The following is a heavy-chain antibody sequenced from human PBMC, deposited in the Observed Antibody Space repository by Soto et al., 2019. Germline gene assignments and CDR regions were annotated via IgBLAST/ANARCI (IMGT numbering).Heavy chain of an antibody. V-gene: IGHV3-33*01. CDR2: IWYDGSNK. CDR3: ARDRRFLEWLDY. J-gene: IGHJ4*02. CDR1: GFTFTSYG. D-gene: IGHD3-3*01. Sequence: QMHLVESGGGVVQPGRSLTLSCVASGFTFTSYGIHWVRQAPGKGLEWVAVIWYDGSNKYYGDSVKGRFSSSRDNSKNTVYLQMNSRRAEDTAVYYCARDRRFLEWLDYWGQGTLVSVSS.